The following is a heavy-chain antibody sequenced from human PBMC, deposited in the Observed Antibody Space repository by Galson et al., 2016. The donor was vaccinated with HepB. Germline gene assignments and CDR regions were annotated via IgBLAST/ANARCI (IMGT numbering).Heavy chain of an antibody. CDR3: ARHLRVGSGAHRDVFDI. CDR1: GFTFGSYA. Sequence: SLRLSCAASGFTFGSYAMTWVRQAPGKGLTWVSSISPSGWSSHNADSVKGRFTTSRDNSKFTLYLQMNSLSAEDTAVYYCARHLRVGSGAHRDVFDIWGRGTMVSVSS. V-gene: IGHV3-23*01. J-gene: IGHJ3*02. D-gene: IGHD4/OR15-4a*01. CDR2: ISPSGWSS.